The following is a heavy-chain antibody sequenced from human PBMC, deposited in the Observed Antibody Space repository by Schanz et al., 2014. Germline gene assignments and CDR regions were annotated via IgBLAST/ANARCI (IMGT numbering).Heavy chain of an antibody. J-gene: IGHJ4*02. V-gene: IGHV3-30*04. D-gene: IGHD6-19*01. Sequence: QVDLVESGGGVVQPGRSLTLSCAVSTSLFSRSVIHWVRQAPGKGLEWVAVMWNDGIKTHYADSGKGRFTISRDNSKNTVYLQMNSLRTDDTAMDYCARDPNTSAWLPYFDTWGQGTLVTVSS. CDR3: ARDPNTSAWLPYFDT. CDR1: TSLFSRSV. CDR2: MWNDGIKT.